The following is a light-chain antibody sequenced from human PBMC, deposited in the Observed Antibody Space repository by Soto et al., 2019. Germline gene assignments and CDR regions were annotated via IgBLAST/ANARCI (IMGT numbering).Light chain of an antibody. CDR3: QQFGSSPYT. Sequence: EIVLTQSPGTLSLSAGDRATLSCRASQSLNSNYLAWYQQKPGQSPRLLIYLASNRATGIPDRFSGSGSGTDFTLTISRLEPEDFAVYYCQQFGSSPYTFGQGTKLEIK. V-gene: IGKV3-20*01. CDR1: QSLNSNY. J-gene: IGKJ2*01. CDR2: LAS.